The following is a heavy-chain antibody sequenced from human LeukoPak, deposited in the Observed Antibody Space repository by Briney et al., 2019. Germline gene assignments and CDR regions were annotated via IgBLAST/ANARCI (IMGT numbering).Heavy chain of an antibody. CDR2: INHSRTT. V-gene: IGHV4-34*01. Sequence: PSETLSLTCAVHGGSFSGYYWSWIRQPPGKGLECIGTINHSRTTNYNPSLKGRVTISVDKSKNQLSLKMSSVTAADTAVYYCAREDSGSGSFNPWGQGTLVTVSS. CDR1: GGSFSGYY. CDR3: AREDSGSGSFNP. J-gene: IGHJ5*02. D-gene: IGHD3-10*01.